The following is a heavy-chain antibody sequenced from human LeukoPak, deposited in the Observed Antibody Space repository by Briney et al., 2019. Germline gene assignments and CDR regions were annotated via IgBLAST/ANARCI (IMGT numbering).Heavy chain of an antibody. Sequence: GGSLRLSCAASGFTFSSYTMNWVRQAPGKGLEWVSSVRSSSTYMFYADSVKGRFSISRDNAKNSLYLQMNSLRAEDTAVYYCAREGSGSPYGMDVWGQGTTVTVSS. D-gene: IGHD2-15*01. J-gene: IGHJ6*02. CDR1: GFTFSSYT. CDR2: VRSSSTYM. V-gene: IGHV3-21*01. CDR3: AREGSGSPYGMDV.